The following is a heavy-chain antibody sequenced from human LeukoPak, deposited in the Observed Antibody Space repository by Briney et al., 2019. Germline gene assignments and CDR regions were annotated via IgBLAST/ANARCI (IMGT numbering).Heavy chain of an antibody. CDR1: GFTFRSYG. J-gene: IGHJ4*02. V-gene: IGHV3-21*01. Sequence: GGSLRLSCAASGFTFRSYGMNWVRQAPGKGLEWVSTISSPASNRYQADSVTGRFTISRDKSENSVYLQLNSLSAADTAGYFCARGVSLADPGGFHYWGQGTLVTVSS. D-gene: IGHD6-6*01. CDR3: ARGVSLADPGGFHY. CDR2: ISSPASNR.